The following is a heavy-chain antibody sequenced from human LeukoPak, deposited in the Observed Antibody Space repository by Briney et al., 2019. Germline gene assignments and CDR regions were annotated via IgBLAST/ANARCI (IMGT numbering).Heavy chain of an antibody. D-gene: IGHD7-27*01. J-gene: IGHJ2*01. V-gene: IGHV6-1*01. CDR3: AREGTGPLSGPKRYFDL. Sequence: SQTLSLTCAFSGDSVSSNSAAWNWIRQSPSRGLEWLGRTYYRSKWYNDYAVSVKSRITINPDTSKNQFSLQLNSVTPEDTAVYYCAREGTGPLSGPKRYFDLWGRGTLVTVSS. CDR1: GDSVSSNSAA. CDR2: TYYRSKWYN.